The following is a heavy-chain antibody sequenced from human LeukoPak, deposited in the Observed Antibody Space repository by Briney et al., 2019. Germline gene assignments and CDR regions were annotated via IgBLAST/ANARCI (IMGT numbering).Heavy chain of an antibody. D-gene: IGHD2-21*02. CDR2: IYYTGTT. CDR1: GVSVSSYY. J-gene: IGHJ3*02. CDR3: ARCGGDCYYSPAFDI. Sequence: SETLSLTCTVSGVSVSSYYWSWIRQPPGKGLEWIGYIYYTGTTNYNPSPKSLVTISADTSKNQFSLKLSSVTAADTAVYYCARCGGDCYYSPAFDIWGQRTMVTVPS. V-gene: IGHV4-59*02.